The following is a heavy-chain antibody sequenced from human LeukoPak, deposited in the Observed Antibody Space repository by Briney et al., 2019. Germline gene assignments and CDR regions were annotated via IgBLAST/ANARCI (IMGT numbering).Heavy chain of an antibody. Sequence: GGSLRLSCAASGFTVSSNYLSWVRQAPGKGLQWVSVIYSGGSTYYADSVKGRFTISRDNSKNTLYLQVNSLSAEDTAVYYCARDSVWFGSSVDYWGQGTLVTVSS. CDR2: IYSGGST. CDR3: ARDSVWFGSSVDY. CDR1: GFTVSSNY. V-gene: IGHV3-53*05. J-gene: IGHJ4*02. D-gene: IGHD3-10*01.